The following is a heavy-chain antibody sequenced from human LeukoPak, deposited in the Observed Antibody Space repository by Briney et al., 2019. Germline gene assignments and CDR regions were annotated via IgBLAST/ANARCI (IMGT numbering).Heavy chain of an antibody. CDR1: GDSISSTNYH. J-gene: IGHJ3*02. V-gene: IGHV4-61*02. CDR2: FHISGGT. D-gene: IGHD5-12*01. Sequence: SETLSLTCTVSGDSISSTNYHWNWIRHPAGKGLEWIGRFHISGGTHYNPSLKSRVTISVDTSKNQFSLTLNSVTAADTAVYYCASLGSFAIWGQGTVVTVSS. CDR3: ASLGSFAI.